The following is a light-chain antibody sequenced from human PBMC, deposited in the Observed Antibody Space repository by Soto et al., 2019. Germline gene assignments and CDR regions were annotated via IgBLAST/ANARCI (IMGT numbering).Light chain of an antibody. V-gene: IGKV1-39*01. CDR2: AAS. J-gene: IGKJ1*01. CDR1: QSISNY. Sequence: DIQITQSPASLSASVGDRVTITCRSSQSISNYLDWYQQKPGKAPYLLINAASTLQSGVPSRFSGSGSGTEFTLTINNLEPEDFALYFCQQSYSIPRTFGPGTKVDIK. CDR3: QQSYSIPRT.